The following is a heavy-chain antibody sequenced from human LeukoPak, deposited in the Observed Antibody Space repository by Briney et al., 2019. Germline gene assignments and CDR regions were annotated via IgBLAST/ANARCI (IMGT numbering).Heavy chain of an antibody. CDR3: VAGNGWLGDY. Sequence: GGSLRLSCAASGFTVSSNYMTWVRQAPGKGLEWVSGINWNGGSTGYADSVKGRFTISRDNGKNLLYLQMNSLRAEDTAVYYCVAGNGWLGDYWGQGTLVTVSS. CDR1: GFTVSSNY. J-gene: IGHJ4*02. CDR2: INWNGGST. V-gene: IGHV3-20*04. D-gene: IGHD6-19*01.